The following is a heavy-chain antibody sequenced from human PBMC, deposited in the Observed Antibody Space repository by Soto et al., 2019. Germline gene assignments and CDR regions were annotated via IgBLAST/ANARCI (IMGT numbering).Heavy chain of an antibody. Sequence: PSETLSLTCAVYGGSFSGYYWSWIRQPPGKGLEWIGEINHSGSTNYNPSLKSRVTISVDTSKNQFSLKLSSVTAADTAVYYCARVYMVRGVIGMDYYGMDVWGQGTTVTVSS. CDR2: INHSGST. D-gene: IGHD3-10*01. CDR1: GGSFSGYY. V-gene: IGHV4-34*01. J-gene: IGHJ6*02. CDR3: ARVYMVRGVIGMDYYGMDV.